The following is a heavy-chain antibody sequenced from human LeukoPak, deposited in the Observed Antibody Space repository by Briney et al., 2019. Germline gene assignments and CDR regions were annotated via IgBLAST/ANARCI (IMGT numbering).Heavy chain of an antibody. Sequence: PGGALRLYCAASGFTFSRYWMSWVRQAPGKGLEWVANIKQDGGEKNYVASVKGRFTISRDNAKNSLYLQMNSLGAEDTAVCYCARDVPFGGVWGQGTMVTVSS. CDR3: ARDVPFGGV. V-gene: IGHV3-7*03. CDR1: GFTFSRYW. D-gene: IGHD3-10*01. J-gene: IGHJ6*02. CDR2: IKQDGGEK.